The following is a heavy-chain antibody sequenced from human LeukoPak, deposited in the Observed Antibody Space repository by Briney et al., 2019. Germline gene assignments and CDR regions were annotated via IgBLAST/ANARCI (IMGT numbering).Heavy chain of an antibody. CDR3: ARGEYYYDGGY. D-gene: IGHD3-22*01. Sequence: AGGSLRLSCAVSGFTFSSYWMSWVRQAPGKGLGWVANIKQDGSEKYLVDSVKGRFTISRDNAKNSLYLQMESLRAEDTAVYYCARGEYYYDGGYWGQGTLVTVSS. V-gene: IGHV3-7*04. J-gene: IGHJ4*02. CDR1: GFTFSSYW. CDR2: IKQDGSEK.